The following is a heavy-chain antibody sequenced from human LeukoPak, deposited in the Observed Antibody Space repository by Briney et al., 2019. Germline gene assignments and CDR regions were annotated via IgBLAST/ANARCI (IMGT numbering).Heavy chain of an antibody. CDR3: ARGWSDFDY. V-gene: IGHV3-7*01. D-gene: IGHD2-8*01. Sequence: GGSLRLSCAASGFTFSSYWMSWVRQAPGKGLEWVANIKQDGSEKYYVDSVKGRFPISRDNAKNSLYLQMHSLRAEDTAVCYCARGWSDFDYWGQGTLVIVSS. J-gene: IGHJ4*02. CDR1: GFTFSSYW. CDR2: IKQDGSEK.